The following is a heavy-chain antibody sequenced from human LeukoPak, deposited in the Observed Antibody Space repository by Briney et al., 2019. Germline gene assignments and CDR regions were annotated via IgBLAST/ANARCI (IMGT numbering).Heavy chain of an antibody. CDR3: ARGSVRHYYDSSGYNHFDY. Sequence: SETLSLTCAVYGGSFSGYYWSWIRQPPGKGLEWTGEINHSGSTNYNPSLKSRVTISVDTSKNQFSLKLSSVTAADTAVYYCARGSVRHYYDSSGYNHFDYWGQGTLVTVSS. CDR2: INHSGST. CDR1: GGSFSGYY. V-gene: IGHV4-34*01. D-gene: IGHD3-22*01. J-gene: IGHJ4*02.